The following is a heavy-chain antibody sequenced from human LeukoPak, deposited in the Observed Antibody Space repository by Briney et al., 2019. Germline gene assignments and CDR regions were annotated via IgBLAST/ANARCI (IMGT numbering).Heavy chain of an antibody. CDR1: GGSLSSSSYY. CDR3: ARQSSTGYSSSWYPLQGAFDI. CDR2: IYYSGST. Sequence: PSETLSLTCTVSGGSLSSSSYYWGWIRQPPGKGLEWIGSIYYSGSTYYNPSLKSRVTISVDTSKNQFSLKLSSVTAADTAVYYCARQSSTGYSSSWYPLQGAFDIWGQGTMVTVSS. V-gene: IGHV4-39*01. D-gene: IGHD6-13*01. J-gene: IGHJ3*02.